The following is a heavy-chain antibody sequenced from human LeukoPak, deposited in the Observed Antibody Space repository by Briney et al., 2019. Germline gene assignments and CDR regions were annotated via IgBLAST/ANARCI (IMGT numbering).Heavy chain of an antibody. CDR2: IKQDGSEK. Sequence: GGSLRLSCAASEFTFSSYWMSWVRQAPGKGLEWVANIKQDGSEKYYVDSVKGRFTISRDNAKNSLYLQMNSLRAEDTAVCYCARKPRSMVRGEYYFDYWGQGTLVTISS. V-gene: IGHV3-7*01. J-gene: IGHJ4*02. CDR3: ARKPRSMVRGEYYFDY. D-gene: IGHD3-10*01. CDR1: EFTFSSYW.